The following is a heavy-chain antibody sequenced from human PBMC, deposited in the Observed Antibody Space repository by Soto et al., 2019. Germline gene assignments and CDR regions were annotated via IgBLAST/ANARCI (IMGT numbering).Heavy chain of an antibody. CDR2: IKTDGSAA. J-gene: IGHJ4*02. CDR3: VRESGVAADC. Sequence: VESGGVLVQPGGSLRLSCAASGFTFDSHWMHWVRQAPGEGLVWVSRIKTDGSAAAYADSVKGRFTISRDNTKNTLYLRMNSLRAEDTAVYFCVRESGVAADCWGQGTLVTVS. D-gene: IGHD6-19*01. CDR1: GFTFDSHW. V-gene: IGHV3-74*01.